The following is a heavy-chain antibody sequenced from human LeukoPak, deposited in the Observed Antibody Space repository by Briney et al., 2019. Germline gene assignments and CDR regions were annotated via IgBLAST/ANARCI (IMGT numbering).Heavy chain of an antibody. CDR1: GGSISNNNM. CDR2: VNLQGST. CDR3: AREGGPYRPLDY. J-gene: IGHJ4*02. Sequence: SETLTLTCGASGGSISNNNMWTFVRQPPKKGLEWTGEVNLQGSTNYNPSLKSRVAISVDKSENHISLKLTSVTAADTAVYYCAREGGPYRPLDYSGQGTLVTVAS. V-gene: IGHV4-4*02.